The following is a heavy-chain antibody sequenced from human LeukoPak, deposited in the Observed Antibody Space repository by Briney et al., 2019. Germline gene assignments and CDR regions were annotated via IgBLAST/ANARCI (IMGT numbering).Heavy chain of an antibody. Sequence: KPGGSLRLSCAASGFTFSSYSMNWVRQAPGKGLEWVSSISSSSSYIYYADSVKGRFTISRDNAKNSLYLQMNSLRAEDTAVYYCARDPGNYGDYYRHYYYYGMDVWGQGTTVTVSS. CDR1: GFTFSSYS. CDR2: ISSSSSYI. V-gene: IGHV3-21*01. CDR3: ARDPGNYGDYYRHYYYYGMDV. J-gene: IGHJ6*02. D-gene: IGHD4-17*01.